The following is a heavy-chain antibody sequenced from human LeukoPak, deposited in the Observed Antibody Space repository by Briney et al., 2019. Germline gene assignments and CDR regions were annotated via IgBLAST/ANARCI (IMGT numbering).Heavy chain of an antibody. CDR1: GFTFSSYW. Sequence: QSGGSLRLSCAASGFTFSSYWMSWVRQAPGKGLEWVANIKEDGRQKYYVGSVKGRFTISRDNAKNSLYLQMNSLRAEDTAVYYCAELGITMIGGVWGKGTTVTISS. J-gene: IGHJ6*04. D-gene: IGHD3-10*02. V-gene: IGHV3-7*01. CDR2: IKEDGRQK. CDR3: AELGITMIGGV.